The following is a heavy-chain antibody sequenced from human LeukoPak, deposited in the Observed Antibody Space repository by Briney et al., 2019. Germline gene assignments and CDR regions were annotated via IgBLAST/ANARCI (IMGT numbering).Heavy chain of an antibody. CDR3: ARELYSGSYYVAY. CDR2: ISPNSGGT. J-gene: IGHJ4*02. CDR1: GYTFTGYY. Sequence: ASVKVSCKASGYTFTGYYMYWVRQAPGQGLEGMGWISPNSGGTNFAQKFQGRVNMTRDTSISTAFMELSGLRSDDTAVYYCARELYSGSYYVAYWGQGTLVTVSS. V-gene: IGHV1-2*02. D-gene: IGHD1-26*01.